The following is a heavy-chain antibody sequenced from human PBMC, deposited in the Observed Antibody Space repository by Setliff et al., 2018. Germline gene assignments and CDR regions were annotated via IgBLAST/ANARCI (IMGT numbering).Heavy chain of an antibody. V-gene: IGHV4-39*01. D-gene: IGHD6-19*01. CDR3: ARHRAVAGAYYFDF. CDR2: IYYSGNT. Sequence: SETLSLTCTVSGGSISSSSYYWGWIRQPPGKGLEWIGSIYYSGNTNYNASLKGRVTISGDTSKNQFSLKLTAVTAADTAIYYCARHRAVAGAYYFDFWGQGTLVTVSS. CDR1: GGSISSSSYY. J-gene: IGHJ4*02.